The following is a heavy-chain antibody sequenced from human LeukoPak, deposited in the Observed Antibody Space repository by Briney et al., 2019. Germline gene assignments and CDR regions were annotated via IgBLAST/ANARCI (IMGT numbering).Heavy chain of an antibody. CDR2: INPESGGT. Sequence: ASVKVSCKASGYTFTVYYMHWVRQAPGQGLEWMGWINPESGGTKYAQKFQGRVSMTRDTSISTAYMELSRLRSDDTALYYCARYDSTGHLPDYWGQGTLVTVSS. J-gene: IGHJ4*02. V-gene: IGHV1-2*02. CDR1: GYTFTVYY. CDR3: ARYDSTGHLPDY. D-gene: IGHD6-19*01.